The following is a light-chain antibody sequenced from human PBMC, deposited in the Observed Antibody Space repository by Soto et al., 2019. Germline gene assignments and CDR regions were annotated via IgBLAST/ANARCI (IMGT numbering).Light chain of an antibody. Sequence: FVLTQSPGTLSLSPGDRATLSCRASQTVRGNYIAWYQQKPGQAPRVLIFEASRSATGTPDRFSGSGSGTDFTLTISRLEPEDFAVCYCQQYVNSPFTFGQGTKLEI. CDR1: QTVRGNY. CDR2: EAS. CDR3: QQYVNSPFT. V-gene: IGKV3-20*01. J-gene: IGKJ2*01.